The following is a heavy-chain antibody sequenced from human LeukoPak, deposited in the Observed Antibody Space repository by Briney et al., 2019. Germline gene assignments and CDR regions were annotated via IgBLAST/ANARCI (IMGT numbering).Heavy chain of an antibody. Sequence: PGGSLRLSCTTSGFTFGAYAMSWVRQAPGKGLEWVSFIRRKAHGRTTEYAASVRGRFSSSRDDSKSIAYLQMNSLKTEDTVVYFCTRVTYYYDNSGYFHFDSSSQGSLVTVSS. CDR3: TRVTYYYDNSGYFHFDS. CDR2: IRRKAHGRTT. V-gene: IGHV3-49*04. D-gene: IGHD3-22*01. J-gene: IGHJ5*01. CDR1: GFTFGAYA.